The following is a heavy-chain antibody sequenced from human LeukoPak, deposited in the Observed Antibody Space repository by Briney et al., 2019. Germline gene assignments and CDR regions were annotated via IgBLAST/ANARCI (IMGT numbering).Heavy chain of an antibody. D-gene: IGHD3-10*01. CDR2: IYYSGST. V-gene: IGHV4-59*12. CDR1: GGSISSYY. CDR3: ARGKHYYGSGSYYIVNYYYYMDV. J-gene: IGHJ6*03. Sequence: PSETLSLTCTVSGGSISSYYWSWIRQPPGKGLEWIGYIYYSGSTNYNPSLKSRVTISVDTSKNQFSLKLSSVTAADTAVYYCARGKHYYGSGSYYIVNYYYYMDVWGKGTTVTVSS.